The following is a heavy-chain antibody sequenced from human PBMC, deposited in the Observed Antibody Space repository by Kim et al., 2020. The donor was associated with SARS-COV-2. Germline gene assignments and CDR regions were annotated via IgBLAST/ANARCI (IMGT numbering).Heavy chain of an antibody. CDR2: ISYDGSNK. Sequence: GGSLRLSCAASGFTFSSYGMHWVRQAPGKGLEWVAVISYDGSNKYYADSVKGRFTISRDNSKNTLYLQMNSLRAEDTAVYYCARVLAGALDYWGQGTLVTVSP. J-gene: IGHJ4*02. CDR3: ARVLAGALDY. CDR1: GFTFSSYG. V-gene: IGHV3-33*05.